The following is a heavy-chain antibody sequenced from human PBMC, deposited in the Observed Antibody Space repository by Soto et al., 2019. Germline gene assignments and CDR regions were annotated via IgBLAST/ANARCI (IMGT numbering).Heavy chain of an antibody. J-gene: IGHJ4*02. CDR1: GGSISSGGYS. D-gene: IGHD2-21*02. Sequence: QLQLQESGSGLVKPSQTLSLTCAVSGGSISSGGYSWSWIRQPPGKGLEWIGYIYHSGSTYYNPSLKIRITISVDTSKNQFSLKLSSVTAADTAVYYCARGFGDCGGDCYSVWGQGTLVTVSS. V-gene: IGHV4-30-2*01. CDR2: IYHSGST. CDR3: ARGFGDCGGDCYSV.